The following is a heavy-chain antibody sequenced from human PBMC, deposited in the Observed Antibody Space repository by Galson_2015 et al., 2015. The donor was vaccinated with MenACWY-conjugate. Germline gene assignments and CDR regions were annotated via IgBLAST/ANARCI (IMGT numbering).Heavy chain of an antibody. CDR1: GFTFSSYW. Sequence: SLRLSCAASGFTFSSYWMHWVRQAPGKGLMWVSRINSDGSNTNYADSVQGRFTISRDNATNTLYLQMNSLRAEDTAVYYCARERAGDRNFDLWGRGTLVAVSS. V-gene: IGHV3-74*01. D-gene: IGHD7-27*01. CDR2: INSDGSNT. CDR3: ARERAGDRNFDL. J-gene: IGHJ2*01.